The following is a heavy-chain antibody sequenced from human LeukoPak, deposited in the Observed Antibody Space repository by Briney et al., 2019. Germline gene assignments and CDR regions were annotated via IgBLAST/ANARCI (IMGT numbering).Heavy chain of an antibody. CDR3: ARSMVRGDY. CDR2: ISSSGSTI. D-gene: IGHD3-10*01. J-gene: IGHJ4*02. V-gene: IGHV3-48*03. CDR1: GFTFSSYE. Sequence: GGSLRLSCAASGFTFSSYEMNWVRQAPGKGLEWVSYISSSGSTIYYADSVKGRFTISRDNAKNSLYLQMNSLRAEDTAVYYCARSMVRGDYWGQGTLVTVSS.